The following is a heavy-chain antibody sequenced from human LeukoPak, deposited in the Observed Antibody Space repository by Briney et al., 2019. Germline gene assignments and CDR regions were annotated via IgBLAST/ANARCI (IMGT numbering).Heavy chain of an antibody. CDR2: ISGSGGST. D-gene: IGHD5-18*01. J-gene: IGHJ3*02. Sequence: PGGSLRLSCAASGFMFSSYWMSWVRQAPGKRLEWVSAISGSGGSTYYADSVKGRFTISRDNSKNTLYLQMNSLRAEDTAVYYCAKDEDTAMPEEAFDIWGQGTMVTVSS. CDR3: AKDEDTAMPEEAFDI. V-gene: IGHV3-23*01. CDR1: GFMFSSYW.